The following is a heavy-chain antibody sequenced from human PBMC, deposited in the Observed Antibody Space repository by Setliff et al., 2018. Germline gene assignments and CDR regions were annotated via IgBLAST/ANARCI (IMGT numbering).Heavy chain of an antibody. CDR2: INPSSGRT. V-gene: IGHV1-46*01. Sequence: VSCKASGYTFTSHYMHWVRQAPGLGLEWMGTINPSSGRTSYAQKFQGRVTMTRDTSTSTVYMDMSSLRSEDTAVYYCARDVYPYHYEGAFDIWGQGTMVTVSS. CDR3: ARDVYPYHYEGAFDI. D-gene: IGHD3-22*01. J-gene: IGHJ3*02. CDR1: GYTFTSHY.